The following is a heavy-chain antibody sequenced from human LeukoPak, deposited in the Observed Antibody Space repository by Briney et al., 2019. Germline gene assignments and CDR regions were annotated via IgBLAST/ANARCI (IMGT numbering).Heavy chain of an antibody. CDR2: IWYDGSNK. D-gene: IGHD2-2*01. CDR3: ARDRSPSNIVVVPAAPLDY. Sequence: GGSLRLSCAASGFTFSSYGMHWVRQAPGKGLEWVAVIWYDGSNKYYADSAKGRFTISRDNSKNTLYLQMNSLRAEDTAVYYCARDRSPSNIVVVPAAPLDYWGQGTLVTVSS. V-gene: IGHV3-33*01. CDR1: GFTFSSYG. J-gene: IGHJ4*02.